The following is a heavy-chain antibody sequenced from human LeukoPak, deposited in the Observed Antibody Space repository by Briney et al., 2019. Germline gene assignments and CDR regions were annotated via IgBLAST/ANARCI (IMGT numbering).Heavy chain of an antibody. CDR2: IYYSGST. J-gene: IGHJ4*02. Sequence: KASETLSLTCTVSGGSISSYYWSWIRQPPGKGLEWIGYIYYSGSTNYNPSLKSRVTIPVDTSKNQFSLKLSSVTAADTAVYYCARGLEGQQLVTGFDYWGQGTLVTVSS. CDR3: ARGLEGQQLVTGFDY. D-gene: IGHD6-13*01. V-gene: IGHV4-59*12. CDR1: GGSISSYY.